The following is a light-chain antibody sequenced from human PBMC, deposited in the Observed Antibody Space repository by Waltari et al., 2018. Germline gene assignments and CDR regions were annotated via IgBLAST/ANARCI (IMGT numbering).Light chain of an antibody. CDR1: QSVGIY. J-gene: IGKJ4*01. CDR2: DAS. CDR3: QQRAAWPLS. V-gene: IGKV3-11*01. Sequence: EMLLTQSPATLSLSPGERATLSCRASQSVGIYLAWYQHKPGQAPRLPIHDASNRATGIPARFSGSESVPDFSLTISSLEPEDFAVYYCQQRAAWPLSFGGGTKVEIK.